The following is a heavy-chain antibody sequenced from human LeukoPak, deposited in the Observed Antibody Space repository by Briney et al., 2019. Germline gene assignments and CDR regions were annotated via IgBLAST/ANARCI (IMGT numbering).Heavy chain of an antibody. V-gene: IGHV4-59*01. CDR1: GGSISSYY. J-gene: IGHJ6*02. CDR3: ARGVVVAATQHYYYGMDV. D-gene: IGHD2-15*01. Sequence: LETLSLTCTVSGGSISSYYWSWIRQPPGKGLEWIGYIYYSGSTNYNPSLKSRVTISVDTSKNQFSLKLSSVTAADTAVYYCARGVVVAATQHYYYGMDVWGQGTTVTVSS. CDR2: IYYSGST.